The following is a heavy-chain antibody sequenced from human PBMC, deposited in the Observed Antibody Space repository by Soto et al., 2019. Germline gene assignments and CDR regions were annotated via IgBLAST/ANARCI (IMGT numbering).Heavy chain of an antibody. CDR2: LSGSSDNT. J-gene: IGHJ5*02. CDR3: AKNGYGSDVLWWFGP. Sequence: EVQLLESGGGLVQPGGSLRLSCAASGFSFRSYAMSWVRQAPGKGLEWVSALSGSSDNTYYADSVKGRFTISRDNPKNTLYLQMNSLRAEDTVVYYCAKNGYGSDVLWWFGPWGQGTLVTVSS. D-gene: IGHD5-12*01. V-gene: IGHV3-23*01. CDR1: GFSFRSYA.